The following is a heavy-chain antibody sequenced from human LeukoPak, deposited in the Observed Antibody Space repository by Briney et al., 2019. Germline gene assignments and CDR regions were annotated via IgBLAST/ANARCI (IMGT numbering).Heavy chain of an antibody. CDR3: ARVHHVMGYSGYDADY. J-gene: IGHJ4*02. V-gene: IGHV3-21*01. Sequence: PGGSLRLSCTASGFTFSSYSMNWVRQAPGKGLDWVSSITGSSSHMFYADSVKGRFTISRDNAKNSLYLQMNSLRAEDTAVYYCARVHHVMGYSGYDADYWGQGTLVTVSS. D-gene: IGHD5-12*01. CDR2: ITGSSSHM. CDR1: GFTFSSYS.